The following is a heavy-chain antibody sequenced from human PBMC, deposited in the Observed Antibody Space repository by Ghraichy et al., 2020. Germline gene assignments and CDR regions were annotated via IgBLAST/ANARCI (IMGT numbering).Heavy chain of an antibody. CDR3: ARHEEGNWNFDY. V-gene: IGHV5-51*01. J-gene: IGHJ4*02. Sequence: GESLNISCKGSGYRFTTYWIGWVRQMPGKGLEWMGIIYPGDSDTRYSPSFQGQVTFSADKSISTAYLQWSSLTASDTAIYYCARHEEGNWNFDYWGQGTLVTVSS. D-gene: IGHD2/OR15-2a*01. CDR1: GYRFTTYW. CDR2: IYPGDSDT.